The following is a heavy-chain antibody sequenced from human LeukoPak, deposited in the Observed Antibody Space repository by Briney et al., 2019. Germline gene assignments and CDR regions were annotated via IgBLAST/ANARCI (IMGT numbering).Heavy chain of an antibody. CDR1: GGSISSYY. D-gene: IGHD6-6*01. J-gene: IGHJ5*02. Sequence: PSETLSLTCTVSGGSISSYYWSWIRQPAGKGLEWIGRIYTSGSTNYNPSLKSRVTMSVDTSKNQFSLKLSSVTAADTAVYYCARARSSTRRENWFDPWGQGTLVTVSS. V-gene: IGHV4-4*07. CDR2: IYTSGST. CDR3: ARARSSTRRENWFDP.